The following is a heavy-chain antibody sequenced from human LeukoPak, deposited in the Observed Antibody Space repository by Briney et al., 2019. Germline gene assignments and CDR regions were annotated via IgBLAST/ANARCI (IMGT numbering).Heavy chain of an antibody. CDR1: GFTFSSYA. D-gene: IGHD3-3*01. J-gene: IGHJ4*02. Sequence: GGSLRLSCAASGFTFSSYAMSWVRQAPGKGLEWVSAISGSGGSTYYADSVKGRFTISRDNAKNSLYLQMNSLRAEDTAVYYCARDSAEYDFDYWGQGTLVTVSS. V-gene: IGHV3-23*01. CDR2: ISGSGGST. CDR3: ARDSAEYDFDY.